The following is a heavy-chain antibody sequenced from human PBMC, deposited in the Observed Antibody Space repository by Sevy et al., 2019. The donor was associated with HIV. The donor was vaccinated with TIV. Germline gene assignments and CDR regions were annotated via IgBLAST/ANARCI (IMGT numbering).Heavy chain of an antibody. V-gene: IGHV4-34*01. CDR1: GGSFSGYY. CDR3: ARAPPVVVVPGAPSWFDP. Sequence: SETLSLTCAVYGGSFSGYYWNWIRQSPGKGLEWIGEINHSGSTHYNPSLNSRVTISVDTSKNQFYLRLNSVTAADTAVYYCARAPPVVVVPGAPSWFDPWGQGTLVTVSS. CDR2: INHSGST. D-gene: IGHD2-2*01. J-gene: IGHJ5*02.